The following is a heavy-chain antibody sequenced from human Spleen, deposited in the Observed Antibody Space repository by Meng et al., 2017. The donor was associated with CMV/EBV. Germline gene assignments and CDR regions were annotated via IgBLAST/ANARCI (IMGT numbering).Heavy chain of an antibody. CDR2: IIPIFGTA. Sequence: VPLWAFGAGGKGPGASVKVSCKASGYTFTSIGISWVRQAPGQGLEWMGGIIPIFGTANYAQKFQGRVTITADESTSTAYMELSSLRSEDTAVYYCARGARWNWFDPWGQGTLVTVSS. D-gene: IGHD6-13*01. CDR3: ARGARWNWFDP. CDR1: GYTFTSIG. V-gene: IGHV1-69*13. J-gene: IGHJ5*02.